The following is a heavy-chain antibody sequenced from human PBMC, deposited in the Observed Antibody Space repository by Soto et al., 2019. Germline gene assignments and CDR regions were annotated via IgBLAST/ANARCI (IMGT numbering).Heavy chain of an antibody. Sequence: GASVKVSCKASGYTFTSYDINWVRQATGQGLEWMGWMNPNSGNTGYAQKFQGRVTMTRNTSISTAYMELSSLRSEDTAVYYCARGPYSSGLLSYYDYYGMDVRGQGTTVTVSS. CDR3: ARGPYSSGLLSYYDYYGMDV. CDR1: GYTFTSYD. D-gene: IGHD6-19*01. J-gene: IGHJ6*02. V-gene: IGHV1-8*01. CDR2: MNPNSGNT.